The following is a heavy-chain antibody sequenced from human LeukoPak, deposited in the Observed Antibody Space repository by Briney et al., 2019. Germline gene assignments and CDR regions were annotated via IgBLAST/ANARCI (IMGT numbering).Heavy chain of an antibody. V-gene: IGHV5-51*01. CDR3: ARGMYYYGSGSYWAVFDY. D-gene: IGHD3-10*01. CDR1: GYSFTSYW. CDR2: IYPGDSDT. Sequence: GESLKISCKGSGYSFTSYWIGWVRQMPGKGLEWMGIIYPGDSDTRYSPSFQGQVTISADKSISTAYLQWSSLKASDTAMYYCARGMYYYGSGSYWAVFDYWGQGTLVTASS. J-gene: IGHJ4*02.